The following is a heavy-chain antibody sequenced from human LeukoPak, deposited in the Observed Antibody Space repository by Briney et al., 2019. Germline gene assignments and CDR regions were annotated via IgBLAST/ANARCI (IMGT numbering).Heavy chain of an antibody. CDR2: ISSSSSYI. V-gene: IGHV3-21*01. CDR1: GFTFSSYS. D-gene: IGHD2-21*02. J-gene: IGHJ6*02. Sequence: PGGSLRLSCAASGFTFSSYSMNWVRQAPGKGLEWVSSISSSSSYIYYADSVKGRFTISRDNAKNSLYLQMNSLRAEDTAVYYCARDGLCGGDCYSGDYYYYGMDVWGQGTTVTVSS. CDR3: ARDGLCGGDCYSGDYYYYGMDV.